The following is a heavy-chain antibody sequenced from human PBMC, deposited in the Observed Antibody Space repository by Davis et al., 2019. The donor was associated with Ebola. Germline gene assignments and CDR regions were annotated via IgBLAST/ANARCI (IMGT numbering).Heavy chain of an antibody. CDR2: ISSSGSHI. J-gene: IGHJ4*02. CDR3: ARILYSSYYFDS. D-gene: IGHD6-6*01. Sequence: GESLKISCAASGFTFSGYVMSWVRQAPGKGLEWVSSISSSGSHIYYADSVKGRFTISRDNAKNSLHLQMNSLSTEDTAVYFCARILYSSYYFDSWGQGTLVTVSS. V-gene: IGHV3-21*01. CDR1: GFTFSGYV.